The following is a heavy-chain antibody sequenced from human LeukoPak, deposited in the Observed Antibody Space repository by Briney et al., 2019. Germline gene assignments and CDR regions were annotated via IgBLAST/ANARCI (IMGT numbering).Heavy chain of an antibody. J-gene: IGHJ5*02. D-gene: IGHD3-16*01. V-gene: IGHV4-34*01. CDR2: IDRRGWG. CDR3: AGGAEDVWEAGVT. Sequence: SETLSLTCGVHGGSFSDYYWSWIRQPPGKGLEWIGDIDRRGWGNSNPSLKSRVTISVDTSKNQFSLKLSSVTAADTAVYYCAGGAEDVWEAGVTWGQGTLVTVSS. CDR1: GGSFSDYY.